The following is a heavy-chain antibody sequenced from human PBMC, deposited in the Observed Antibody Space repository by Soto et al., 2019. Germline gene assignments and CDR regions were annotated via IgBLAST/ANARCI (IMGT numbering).Heavy chain of an antibody. J-gene: IGHJ6*02. CDR2: ISYDGSNK. Sequence: GGSLRLSCPASGFTFTSYAMHWVRQAPGKGLEWVADISYDGSNKYYADSVKGRFTISRDNSKNTLYLQMNSLRAEDTAVYYCARDTPPSYDFWSGYYFGPNYYYGMDVWGQGTTVTVSS. CDR1: GFTFTSYA. CDR3: ARDTPPSYDFWSGYYFGPNYYYGMDV. D-gene: IGHD3-3*01. V-gene: IGHV3-30-3*01.